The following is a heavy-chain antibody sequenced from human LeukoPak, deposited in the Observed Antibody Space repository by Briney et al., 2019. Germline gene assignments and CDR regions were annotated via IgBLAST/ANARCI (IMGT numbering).Heavy chain of an antibody. J-gene: IGHJ6*02. Sequence: GGSLRLSCAASGFTVSSNYMSWVRQAPGKGLEWVSVIYSGGCTYYADSVKGRFTISRDNSKNTLYLQMNSLRAEDTAVYYCASRPYYGSGSYYPYYYYGMDVWGQGTTVTVSS. D-gene: IGHD3-10*01. CDR2: IYSGGCT. CDR1: GFTVSSNY. V-gene: IGHV3-66*01. CDR3: ASRPYYGSGSYYPYYYYGMDV.